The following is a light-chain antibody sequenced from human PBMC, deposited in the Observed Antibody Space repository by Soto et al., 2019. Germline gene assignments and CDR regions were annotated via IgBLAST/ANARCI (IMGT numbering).Light chain of an antibody. CDR3: QQCATSPLT. Sequence: EIVLTQSPGTLSLSPGERATLSCRASQSVGNDYLAWYQQKPGQAPRLLIDDASRRAAGIPDKFSGSGSGTDFTLTISRLEPEDFAVYYCQQCATSPLTFGQGTRVGIK. J-gene: IGKJ1*01. V-gene: IGKV3-20*01. CDR1: QSVGNDY. CDR2: DAS.